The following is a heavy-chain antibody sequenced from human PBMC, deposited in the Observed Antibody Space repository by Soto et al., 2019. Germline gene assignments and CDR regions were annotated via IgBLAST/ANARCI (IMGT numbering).Heavy chain of an antibody. Sequence: SETLSLTCAVYGGSFSGYYWSWIRQPPGKGLEWIGEINHSGSTNYNPSLKSRVTISVDTSKNQFSLKLSSVTAADTAVYYCARGLAVAARFDPWGQGTLVTVSS. CDR3: ARGLAVAARFDP. D-gene: IGHD6-19*01. J-gene: IGHJ5*02. CDR2: INHSGST. CDR1: GGSFSGYY. V-gene: IGHV4-34*01.